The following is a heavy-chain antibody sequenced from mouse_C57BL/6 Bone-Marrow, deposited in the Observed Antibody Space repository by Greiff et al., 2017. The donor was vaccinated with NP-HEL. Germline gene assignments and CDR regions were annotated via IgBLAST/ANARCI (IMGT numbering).Heavy chain of an antibody. J-gene: IGHJ2*01. CDR2: IYPGGGYT. CDR3: ARYYYGSSFDY. CDR1: GYTFTNYW. D-gene: IGHD1-1*01. Sequence: QVQLKESGPELVKPGASVKISCKASGYTFTNYWIGWAKQRPGHGLEWIGDIYPGGGYTNYNEKFKGKATLTADKSSSTAYMQVSSLTYEDSAIYYCARYYYGSSFDYWGQGTTLTVSS. V-gene: IGHV1-63*01.